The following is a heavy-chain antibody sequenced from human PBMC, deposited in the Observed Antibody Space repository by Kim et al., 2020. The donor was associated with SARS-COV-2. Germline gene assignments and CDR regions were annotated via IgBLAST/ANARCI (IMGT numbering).Heavy chain of an antibody. D-gene: IGHD6-13*01. J-gene: IGHJ4*02. CDR2: ISSSGSTI. V-gene: IGHV3-11*04. CDR1: GFTFSDYY. Sequence: GGSLRLSCVASGFTFSDYYMSWIRQAPGKGLEWVSYISSSGSTIYYADSVKGRFTISRDNAKNSLYLQMNSLRAEDTAVYYCAGGLYSSSWSRTLYYFDYWGQGTLVTVSS. CDR3: AGGLYSSSWSRTLYYFDY.